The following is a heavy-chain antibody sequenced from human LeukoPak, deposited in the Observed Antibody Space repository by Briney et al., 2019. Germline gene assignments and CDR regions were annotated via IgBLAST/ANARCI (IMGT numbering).Heavy chain of an antibody. CDR3: ARNLNSGNYYYFDY. V-gene: IGHV3-23*01. CDR1: GFTFRSYA. J-gene: IGHJ4*02. D-gene: IGHD1-26*01. Sequence: GGSLRLSCAASGFTFRSYAMAWVRQTPGKGLEWVSAIHGNGADTYYPDSVRGRFTISRDNSKDTLYLQMNSLRAEDTAVYYCARNLNSGNYYYFDYWGQGTLVTVSS. CDR2: IHGNGADT.